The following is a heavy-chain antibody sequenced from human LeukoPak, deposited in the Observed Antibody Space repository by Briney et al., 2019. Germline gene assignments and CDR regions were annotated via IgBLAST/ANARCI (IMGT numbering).Heavy chain of an antibody. Sequence: PSETLSLTCTVSGYSISSGYYWGWIRQPPGKGLEWIGSIYHSGSTYYNPSLKSRVTISVDTSKNQFSLKLSSVTAADTAVYYCARDFVTMVRGAIRYFDYWGQGTLVTVSS. CDR1: GYSISSGYY. J-gene: IGHJ4*02. V-gene: IGHV4-38-2*02. CDR3: ARDFVTMVRGAIRYFDY. CDR2: IYHSGST. D-gene: IGHD3-10*01.